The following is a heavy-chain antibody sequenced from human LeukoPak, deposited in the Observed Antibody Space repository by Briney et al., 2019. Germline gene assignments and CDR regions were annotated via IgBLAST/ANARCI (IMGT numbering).Heavy chain of an antibody. CDR2: IYYSGST. CDR3: ARDAEGGSGSAWFDP. V-gene: IGHV4-30-4*01. Sequence: SETLSLTCTVSGGSISSGDYYWSWIRQPPGKGLEWIGYIYYSGSTYYNPSLKSRVTISVDTSKNQFSLKLSSVTAADTAVYYCARDAEGGSGSAWFDPWGQGTLVTVSS. CDR1: GGSISSGDYY. D-gene: IGHD3-10*01. J-gene: IGHJ5*02.